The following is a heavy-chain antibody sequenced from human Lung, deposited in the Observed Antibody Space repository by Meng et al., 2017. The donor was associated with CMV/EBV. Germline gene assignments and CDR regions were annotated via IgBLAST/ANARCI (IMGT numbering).Heavy chain of an antibody. CDR1: GYTFAGYH. CDR2: INPRSGGT. Sequence: ASVXVSXKASGYTFAGYHLHWVRQAPGQGLEWLGWINPRSGGTNYAPNFRGRVTMTTDTSVNTVYMQLSRLIPDDTATYFCARWGGGDIIVVPAAFYNWGQGTXVNGYS. CDR3: ARWGGGDIIVVPAAFYN. J-gene: IGHJ4*02. V-gene: IGHV1-2*02. D-gene: IGHD2-2*01.